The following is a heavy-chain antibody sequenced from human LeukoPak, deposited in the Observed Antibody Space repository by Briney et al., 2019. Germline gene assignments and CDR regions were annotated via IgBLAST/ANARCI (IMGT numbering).Heavy chain of an antibody. CDR3: ARSPRPSTAPFDY. V-gene: IGHV4-59*01. Sequence: SETLSLTCTVSGGSISSYYWSWIRQPPGKGLEWIGDIYYSGSTNYNPSLKSRVTISVDTSKNQFSLKLSSVTAADTAVYYCARSPRPSTAPFDYWGQGTLVTVSS. D-gene: IGHD5-18*01. CDR1: GGSISSYY. CDR2: IYYSGST. J-gene: IGHJ4*02.